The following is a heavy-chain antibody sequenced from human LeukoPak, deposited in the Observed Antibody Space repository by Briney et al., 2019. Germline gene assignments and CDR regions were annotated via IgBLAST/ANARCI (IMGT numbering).Heavy chain of an antibody. Sequence: GGSLRLSCAASGFTFSSYGMHWVRQAPGKGLEWVAVIWYDGSNKYYADSVKGRFTISRDNSKNTLYLQMNNLRAEDTAGYYCAKGIKGSYCGDDCYLTCYYYGMDVWGQGTTVTVSS. J-gene: IGHJ6*02. D-gene: IGHD2-21*02. CDR1: GFTFSSYG. V-gene: IGHV3-33*06. CDR3: AKGIKGSYCGDDCYLTCYYYGMDV. CDR2: IWYDGSNK.